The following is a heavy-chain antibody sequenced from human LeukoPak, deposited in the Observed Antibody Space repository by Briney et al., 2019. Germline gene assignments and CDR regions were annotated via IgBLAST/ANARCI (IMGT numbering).Heavy chain of an antibody. D-gene: IGHD2-15*01. Sequence: SETLSLTCTVSGYSISSGCYWGWIRQPPGKGLEWIGSIHHSGSTYYNPSLKSRVTISVDTSKNLFSLNMSSVTAADTAVYYCARLIYCSGGNCNLGYFDYWGQGTLVTVSS. V-gene: IGHV4-38-2*02. CDR3: ARLIYCSGGNCNLGYFDY. CDR2: IHHSGST. CDR1: GYSISSGCY. J-gene: IGHJ4*02.